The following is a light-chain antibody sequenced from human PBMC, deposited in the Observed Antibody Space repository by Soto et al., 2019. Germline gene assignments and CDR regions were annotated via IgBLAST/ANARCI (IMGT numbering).Light chain of an antibody. CDR3: QQYGSSPPDT. V-gene: IGKV3-20*01. J-gene: IGKJ5*01. Sequence: EIVLTQSPGTLSLSPWEIATLSCRASQSVSSSYLAWYQQKPGQAPRLLIYGASSRATGIPDRFSGSGSGTDFTLTISRLEPEDFAVYYCQQYGSSPPDTFGQGTRLEIK. CDR2: GAS. CDR1: QSVSSSY.